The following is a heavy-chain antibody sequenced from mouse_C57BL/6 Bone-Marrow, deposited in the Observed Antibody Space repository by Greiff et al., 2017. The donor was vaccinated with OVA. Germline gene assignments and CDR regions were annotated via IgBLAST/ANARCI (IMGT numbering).Heavy chain of an antibody. CDR3: ARSVTHFDY. V-gene: IGHV1-54*01. CDR1: GYAFTNYL. Sequence: QVHVKQSGAELVRPGTSVKVSCKASGYAFTNYLLAWVKQRPGQGLEWIGVINPGSGGTNYNEQYKGKATLTADKSSSTAYMQCSSLTSEDSAVYFCARSVTHFDYWGQGTTLTVSS. J-gene: IGHJ2*01. D-gene: IGHD2-12*01. CDR2: INPGSGGT.